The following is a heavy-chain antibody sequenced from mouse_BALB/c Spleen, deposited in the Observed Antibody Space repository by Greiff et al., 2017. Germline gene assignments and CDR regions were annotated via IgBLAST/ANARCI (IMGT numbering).Heavy chain of an antibody. Sequence: QVQLQQSGAELAKPGASVKMSCKASGYTFTSYWMYWVKQRPGQGLEWIGYINPSTGYTEYNQKFKDKATLTADKSSSTAYMQLSSLTSEDSAVYYCARSYGNYEAMDYWGQGTSVTVSS. V-gene: IGHV1-7*01. CDR2: INPSTGYT. D-gene: IGHD2-10*02. J-gene: IGHJ4*01. CDR1: GYTFTSYW. CDR3: ARSYGNYEAMDY.